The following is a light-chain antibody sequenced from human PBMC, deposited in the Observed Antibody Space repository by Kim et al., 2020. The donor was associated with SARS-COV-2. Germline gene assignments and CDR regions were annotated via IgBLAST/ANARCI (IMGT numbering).Light chain of an antibody. V-gene: IGKV3-20*01. CDR1: QGSTGNW. CDR2: GAS. Sequence: PGERTTPSCRASQGSTGNWLAGYQQKPGQAPRLLLYGASIRATGIPDRFSGSGAGTDFTFTISRLEPEDFAVYYWQQYVTSPPYTFGQGTKLEIK. CDR3: QQYVTSPPYT. J-gene: IGKJ2*01.